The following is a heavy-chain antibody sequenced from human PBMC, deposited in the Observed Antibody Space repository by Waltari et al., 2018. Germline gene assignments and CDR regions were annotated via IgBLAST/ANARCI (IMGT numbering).Heavy chain of an antibody. D-gene: IGHD1-26*01. CDR3: ARVQNSGSYYVGGY. CDR1: GFTFSSYA. CDR2: IYNDGSNK. Sequence: QVQLVESGGGVVQPGRSLRLPCAASGFTFSSYAIHWVRQAPGKGLGWVAVIYNDGSNKSYADSVKGRFTISRDNSRNTLYLQMNSLRAEDTAVYYCARVQNSGSYYVGGYWGQGTLVTVSS. V-gene: IGHV3-30-3*01. J-gene: IGHJ4*02.